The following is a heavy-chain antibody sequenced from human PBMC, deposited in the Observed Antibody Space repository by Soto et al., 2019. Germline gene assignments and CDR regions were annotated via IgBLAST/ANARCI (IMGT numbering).Heavy chain of an antibody. CDR3: TRHGYNYGPPAY. V-gene: IGHV4-59*08. CDR2: IYYSGVT. Sequence: QVQLQESGPGLVKPSETLSLTCTVSGASISTAYWSWIRQTPGKGLEWIGYIYYSGVTMYNPSLRSRVTISVHTSKTQFSLRLSSVTAADTALYYCTRHGYNYGPPAYWGQGTLVTVSS. J-gene: IGHJ4*02. CDR1: GASISTAY. D-gene: IGHD5-18*01.